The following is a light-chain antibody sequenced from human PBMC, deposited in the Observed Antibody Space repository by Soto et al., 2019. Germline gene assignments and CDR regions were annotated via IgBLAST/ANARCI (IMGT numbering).Light chain of an antibody. CDR3: QHYDNTPPSVT. Sequence: EIVLTPSPDTLSLSPGERATLSCRASQSVSSDYLVWYQQTPGQAPRLLIYGASRRATGIPDRFSGSGSGTDFILTISRLEPEDFAVYYCQHYDNTPPSVTFGPGTKGDIK. V-gene: IGKV3-20*01. CDR2: GAS. J-gene: IGKJ3*01. CDR1: QSVSSDY.